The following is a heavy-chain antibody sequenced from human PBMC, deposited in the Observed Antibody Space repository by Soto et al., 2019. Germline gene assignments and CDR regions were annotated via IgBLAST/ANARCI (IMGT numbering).Heavy chain of an antibody. Sequence: QLQLQESGPGLVKTSQTLSLTCSVSGDSIISGGYYWTWLRQYPGKGLEYIGYIYYSGSTYYNPSLESGVTISLDASKTHFALSLSSVTAADTAVYYCSRGRGFWGRIDPWGQGPLGTVSS. CDR3: SRGRGFWGRIDP. J-gene: IGHJ5*02. CDR1: GDSIISGGYY. V-gene: IGHV4-31*03. D-gene: IGHD3-16*01. CDR2: IYYSGST.